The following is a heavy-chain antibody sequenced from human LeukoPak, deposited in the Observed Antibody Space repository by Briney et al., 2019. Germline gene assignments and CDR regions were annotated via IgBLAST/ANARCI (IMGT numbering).Heavy chain of an antibody. V-gene: IGHV4-59*12. J-gene: IGHJ4*02. CDR3: AREGRLGSGSYYIDY. CDR1: GGSISSYY. Sequence: PSETLSLTCTVSGGSISSYYWSWIRQPPGKGLEWIGYIYYSGSTNYNPSLKSRVTISVDKSKNQFSLKLSSVTAADTAVYYCAREGRLGSGSYYIDYWGQGTLVTVSS. D-gene: IGHD1-26*01. CDR2: IYYSGST.